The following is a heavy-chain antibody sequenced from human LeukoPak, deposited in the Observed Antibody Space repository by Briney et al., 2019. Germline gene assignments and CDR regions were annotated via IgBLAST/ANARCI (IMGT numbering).Heavy chain of an antibody. D-gene: IGHD3-10*01. CDR3: ARWGDYYGSGSY. V-gene: IGHV3-74*01. CDR1: AFTFSSYW. Sequence: GGSLRLSCAASAFTFSSYWMHWVRQAPGKGLVWVSRINTDGSSTSYADSVKGRFTISRDNAKNTLYLQMNSLRAEDTAVYYCARWGDYYGSGSYWGQGTLVTVSS. J-gene: IGHJ4*02. CDR2: INTDGSST.